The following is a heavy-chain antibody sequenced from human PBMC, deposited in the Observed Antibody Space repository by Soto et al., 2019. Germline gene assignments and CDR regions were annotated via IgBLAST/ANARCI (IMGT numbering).Heavy chain of an antibody. D-gene: IGHD3-10*01. CDR3: ARASRPGITMGRGVIPEHTYYFDC. CDR1: RGCLSGYY. V-gene: IGHV4-34*01. CDR2: MNHSGRT. Sequence: PSETLGLACVVYRGCLSGYYWSWIRQPPGKGLELTGGMNHSGRTNYNPSLKSRVTISVDTSKNQFSLKLSSVTAADTAVYYCARASRPGITMGRGVIPEHTYYFDCWGQGTMVTVSS. J-gene: IGHJ4*02.